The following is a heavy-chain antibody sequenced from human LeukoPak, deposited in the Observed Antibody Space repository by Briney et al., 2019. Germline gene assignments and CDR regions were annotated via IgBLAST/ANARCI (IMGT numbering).Heavy chain of an antibody. CDR3: ARDGVGPGIYFDY. D-gene: IGHD2-2*01. CDR1: GFTFSTHW. Sequence: GGSLRLSCVGSGFTFSTHWMSWVRQAPGEGLEWVANINQDGDVKYYVDSVKGRFTISRDNAKNSLYLQVNSLRAEDSAVYYCARDGVGPGIYFDYWGQETLVTASS. J-gene: IGHJ4*02. CDR2: INQDGDVK. V-gene: IGHV3-7*05.